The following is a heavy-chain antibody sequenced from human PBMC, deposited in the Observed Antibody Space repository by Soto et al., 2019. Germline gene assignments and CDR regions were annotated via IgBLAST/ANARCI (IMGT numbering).Heavy chain of an antibody. D-gene: IGHD2-15*01. Sequence: EVQLVESGGGSVQPGRSLRLSCAASGFTFDDYAMHWVRQAPGKGLEWVSGISWNSGHVDYADSVKGRFTISRDNAKNSLYLQMKNLRPEDTALSYCANDHPWGGGHYSPFDDWGQGTLVTVSS. CDR3: ANDHPWGGGHYSPFDD. CDR1: GFTFDDYA. CDR2: ISWNSGHV. V-gene: IGHV3-9*01. J-gene: IGHJ4*02.